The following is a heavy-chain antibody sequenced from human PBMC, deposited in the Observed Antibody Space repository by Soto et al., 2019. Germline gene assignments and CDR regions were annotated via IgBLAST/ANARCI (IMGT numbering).Heavy chain of an antibody. CDR1: GVSISSGGYS. D-gene: IGHD2-21*01. J-gene: IGHJ6*02. CDR3: ARGDVYYYYGMDV. V-gene: IGHV4-30-2*01. Sequence: TLTLTCAVAGVSISSGGYSWSWIRQPPGKGLEWIGYIYHSGSTYYNPSLKSRVTISVDRSKNQFSLKLSSVTAADTAVYYCARGDVYYYYGMDVWGQGTTVTVSS. CDR2: IYHSGST.